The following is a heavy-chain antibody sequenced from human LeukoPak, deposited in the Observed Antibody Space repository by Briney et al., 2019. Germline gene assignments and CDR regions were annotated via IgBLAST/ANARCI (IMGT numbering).Heavy chain of an antibody. V-gene: IGHV3-53*01. CDR3: VRDTSREGEPRFDY. Sequence: GGSLRLSCAASGFTVSRNYMTWVRQAPGKGLEWVSVIYGGGSTYYADSVKGRFTISRDNSKNTLYLQMNSLRAEDTAVYYCVRDTSREGEPRFDYWGQGTLVTVSS. CDR2: IYGGGST. J-gene: IGHJ4*02. D-gene: IGHD5-24*01. CDR1: GFTVSRNY.